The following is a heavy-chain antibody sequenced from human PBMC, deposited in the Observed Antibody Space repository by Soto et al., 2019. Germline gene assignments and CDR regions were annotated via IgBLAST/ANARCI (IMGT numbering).Heavy chain of an antibody. CDR1: GGSFSGYY. CDR2: INHSGST. V-gene: IGHV4-34*01. J-gene: IGHJ4*02. D-gene: IGHD6-19*01. CDR3: ARVLRRGWYFTGRSFDY. Sequence: PSETLSLTCAVYGGSFSGYYWSWIRQPPGKGLEWIGEINHSGSTNYNPSLKSRGTISVDTSKNQFSLKLSSVTAADTAVYYCARVLRRGWYFTGRSFDYWGQGTLVTVYS.